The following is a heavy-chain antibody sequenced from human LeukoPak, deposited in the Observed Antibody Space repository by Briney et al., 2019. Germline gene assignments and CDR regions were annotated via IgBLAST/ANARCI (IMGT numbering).Heavy chain of an antibody. V-gene: IGHV1-46*01. CDR2: INPSGGST. D-gene: IGHD5-18*01. J-gene: IGHJ4*02. CDR1: GYTFTSYY. Sequence: ASVKVSCKASGYTFTSYYMHWVRQAPGQGLEWMGIINPSGGSTSYAQKFQGRVTMTRDTSTSTVYMELSSLRSEDTAVYYCAREGRVQLWLRGFDYWGLGTLVTVSS. CDR3: AREGRVQLWLRGFDY.